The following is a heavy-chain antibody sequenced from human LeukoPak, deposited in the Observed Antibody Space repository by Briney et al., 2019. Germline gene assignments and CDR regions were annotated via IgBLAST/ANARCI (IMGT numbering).Heavy chain of an antibody. D-gene: IGHD6-13*01. Sequence: ASVKVSCKASGNTFTSYGISWVRQAPGQGLERMGWISAYNGNTNYAQKLQGRVTMTTDTSTSTAYMELRSLRSDDTAVYYCARYSSSWYIDYWGQGTLVTVSS. CDR3: ARYSSSWYIDY. CDR1: GNTFTSYG. J-gene: IGHJ4*02. V-gene: IGHV1-18*01. CDR2: ISAYNGNT.